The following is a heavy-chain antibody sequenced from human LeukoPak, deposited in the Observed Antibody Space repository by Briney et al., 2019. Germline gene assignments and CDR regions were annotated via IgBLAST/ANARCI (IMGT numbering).Heavy chain of an antibody. CDR2: INRSGGT. Sequence: PSETLSLTCAVYGGSFSGYYWTWIRQPPAKGLEWIGEINRSGGTNYNPSLKSRVTISGDTSENQFSLKLSSVTAADTALYYCARGHNEGAYYYGFTYWGQGTLVTVSS. CDR1: GGSFSGYY. CDR3: ARGHNEGAYYYGFTY. J-gene: IGHJ4*02. D-gene: IGHD3-3*01. V-gene: IGHV4-34*01.